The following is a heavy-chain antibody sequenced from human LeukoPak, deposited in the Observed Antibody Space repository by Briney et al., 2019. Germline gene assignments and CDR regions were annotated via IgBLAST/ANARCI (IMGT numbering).Heavy chain of an antibody. CDR1: GFTFSSYA. Sequence: GRSLRLSCAASGFTFSSYAMHWVRQAPGKGLEWVAVISYDGSNKYYADSVKGRFTISRDNSKNTLYLQMNSLRAEDTAVYYCARDKVVTMVRGVMTNILDYWGQGTLVTVSS. CDR2: ISYDGSNK. V-gene: IGHV3-30*04. D-gene: IGHD3-10*01. J-gene: IGHJ4*02. CDR3: ARDKVVTMVRGVMTNILDY.